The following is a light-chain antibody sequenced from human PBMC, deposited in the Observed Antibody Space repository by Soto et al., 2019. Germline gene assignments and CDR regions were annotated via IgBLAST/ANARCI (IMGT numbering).Light chain of an antibody. V-gene: IGLV7-46*01. CDR2: DTS. CDR1: TGAVTGTHW. J-gene: IGLJ3*02. CDR3: LLSYGPPWV. Sequence: QAVVTQEPSLTVSPGGTVTLTCGSDTGAVTGTHWPYWLQQRPGQAPRTLIYDTSTKPSCTPARFSGSLLGGKAALPLSGAQPEDEADYSCLLSYGPPWVFGGGTKLTVL.